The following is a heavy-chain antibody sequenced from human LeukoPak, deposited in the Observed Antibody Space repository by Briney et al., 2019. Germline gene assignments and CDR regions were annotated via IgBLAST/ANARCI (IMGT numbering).Heavy chain of an antibody. V-gene: IGHV3-7*04. D-gene: IGHD7-27*01. CDR2: IKQDGSEK. CDR1: GFTFSSHW. Sequence: GGSLRLSRAASGFTFSSHWMSWVRQAPGRGLEWVANIKQDGSEKYYVDSVKGRFTISRDNAKNSLYLQMNSLRAEDTAVYYCARGVTHKWGYFDYWGQGTLVIVSS. CDR3: ARGVTHKWGYFDY. J-gene: IGHJ4*02.